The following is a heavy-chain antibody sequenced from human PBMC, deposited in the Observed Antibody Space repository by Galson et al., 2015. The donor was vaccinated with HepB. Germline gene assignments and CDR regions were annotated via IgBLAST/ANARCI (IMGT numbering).Heavy chain of an antibody. CDR3: AKWGVPTLQYYMDV. D-gene: IGHD4/OR15-4a*01. V-gene: IGHV3-23*01. CDR2: VTNSGGSK. J-gene: IGHJ6*03. CDR1: GFTFSNYG. Sequence: SLRLSCAASGFTFSNYGMSWVRQGPGKGLEWVSGVTNSGGSKYSADSVKGRFTISTDNSKNTLYLQMNSLGAEDTAVYYCAKWGVPTLQYYMDVWGKGTTVIVSS.